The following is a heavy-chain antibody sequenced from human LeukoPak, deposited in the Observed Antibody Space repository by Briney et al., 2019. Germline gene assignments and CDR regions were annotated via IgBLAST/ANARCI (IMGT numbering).Heavy chain of an antibody. CDR3: AELGITMIGGV. J-gene: IGHJ6*04. CDR2: ISLSSTAI. V-gene: IGHV3-48*04. Sequence: GGSLRLSCAASGFTFSSYSMNWVRQAPGKGLEWVSYISLSSTAIYYADSVKGRFTVSRDNAKNSLYLQMNSLRAEDTAVYYCAELGITMIGGVWGKGTTVTISS. CDR1: GFTFSSYS. D-gene: IGHD3-10*02.